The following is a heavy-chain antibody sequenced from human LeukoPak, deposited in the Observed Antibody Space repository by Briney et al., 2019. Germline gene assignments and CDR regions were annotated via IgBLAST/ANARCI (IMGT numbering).Heavy chain of an antibody. V-gene: IGHV1-2*02. CDR2: INPKSGGT. J-gene: IGHJ4*02. CDR3: ARAGWLQYYYFDY. Sequence: ASVKVSCKASGFTFTGYYMHWVRQAPGQGPEWMGWINPKSGGTNYAQRFQGRVTMTRDTSISTAYMELSRLRSDDTAVYYCARAGWLQYYYFDYWGQGTLVTVSS. CDR1: GFTFTGYY. D-gene: IGHD5-24*01.